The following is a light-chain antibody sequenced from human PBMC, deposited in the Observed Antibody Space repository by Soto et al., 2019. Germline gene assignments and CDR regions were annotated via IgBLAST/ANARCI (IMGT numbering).Light chain of an antibody. J-gene: IGLJ1*01. CDR3: CSYAGSSSYV. V-gene: IGLV2-23*01. Sequence: QSALTQPASVSGSPGQSITISCTGTSSDVGSYNLVSWYQQDPGKAPKLMIYEGSKRPSGVSNRFSASKSGNTASLTISGLQAEDEADHYCCSYAGSSSYVFGTGTKVTVL. CDR2: EGS. CDR1: SSDVGSYNL.